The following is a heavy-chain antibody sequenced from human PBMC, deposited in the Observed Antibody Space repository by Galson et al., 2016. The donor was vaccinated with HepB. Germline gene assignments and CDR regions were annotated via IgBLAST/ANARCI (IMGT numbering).Heavy chain of an antibody. CDR2: ISAYNGNT. J-gene: IGHJ4*02. CDR3: ARDHPIPAALLTLAGDY. Sequence: SVKVSCKASGYPFTTYGISWVRQAPGQGLEWMGYISAYNGNTNYAQKLQGRVTMTTDTSTNTAYMELRSLRSDDTAVYYCARDHPIPAALLTLAGDYWGQGTLVTVSS. CDR1: GYPFTTYG. D-gene: IGHD2-2*01. V-gene: IGHV1-18*04.